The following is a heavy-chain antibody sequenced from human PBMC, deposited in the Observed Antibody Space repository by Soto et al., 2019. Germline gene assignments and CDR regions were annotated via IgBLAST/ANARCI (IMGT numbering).Heavy chain of an antibody. CDR3: ARATVELGAFDY. V-gene: IGHV1-69*02. CDR2: IIPILGIA. Sequence: SVKVSCKASGGTFSSYTISWVRQAPGQGLEWMGRIIPILGIANYAQKFQGRVTITADKSTSTAYMELSSLRSEDTAVYYCARATVELGAFDYWGQGTLVTVSS. D-gene: IGHD3-16*01. CDR1: GGTFSSYT. J-gene: IGHJ4*02.